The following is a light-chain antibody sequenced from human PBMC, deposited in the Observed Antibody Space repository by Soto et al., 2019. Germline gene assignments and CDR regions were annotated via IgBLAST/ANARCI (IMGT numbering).Light chain of an antibody. CDR1: QSISSY. Sequence: IQMTQYPSSLSASVGDRVTITCRASQSISSYLNWYQQKPGKAPKLLICAASSLQSGVPSRFSGSGAGTDFTLTISSLQPEDFATYYCQQSYSTPQTFGQGTKVDTK. CDR3: QQSYSTPQT. CDR2: AAS. V-gene: IGKV1-39*01. J-gene: IGKJ1*01.